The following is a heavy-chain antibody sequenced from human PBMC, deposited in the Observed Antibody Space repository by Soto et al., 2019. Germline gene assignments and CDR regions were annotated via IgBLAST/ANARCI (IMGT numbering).Heavy chain of an antibody. J-gene: IGHJ6*03. V-gene: IGHV5-51*01. CDR2: IYPGDSGA. CDR1: GYSFTSYW. CDR3: ARQYRSGSKNYYMDV. D-gene: IGHD3-10*01. Sequence: GESLKISCKGSGYSFTSYWIGWVRQMPGKGLEWMGIIYPGDSGARYSPSFQGQVAVSADRSTSTAYLQWSSLKASHTAMYYCARQYRSGSKNYYMDVWGKGTTVTVSS.